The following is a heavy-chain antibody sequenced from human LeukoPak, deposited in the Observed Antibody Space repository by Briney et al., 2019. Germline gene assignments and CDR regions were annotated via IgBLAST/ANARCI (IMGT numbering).Heavy chain of an antibody. J-gene: IGHJ5*02. V-gene: IGHV4-31*03. CDR2: IYYSGST. Sequence: SQTLSLTCTVSGGSISSGGYYWSWIRQHPGKGLEWIGYIYYSGSTYYNPSLKSRVTISVDTSKNQFSLKLGSVTAADTAVYYCAREHDSSGYYLNNWFDPWGQGTLVTVSS. D-gene: IGHD3-22*01. CDR3: AREHDSSGYYLNNWFDP. CDR1: GGSISSGGYY.